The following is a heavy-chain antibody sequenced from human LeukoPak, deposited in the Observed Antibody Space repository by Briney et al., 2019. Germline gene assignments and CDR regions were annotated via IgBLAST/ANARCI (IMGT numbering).Heavy chain of an antibody. D-gene: IGHD6-13*01. Sequence: GESLKISCKGSGYSFTSYWIGWVRQMPGKGLEWMGIIYPGDSDTRYSPSFQGQVTISADKSISTAYLQWSSLKASDTAMYYCARRLPSYSGSWYWFDPWGQGTLVTVSS. CDR2: IYPGDSDT. J-gene: IGHJ5*02. CDR1: GYSFTSYW. CDR3: ARRLPSYSGSWYWFDP. V-gene: IGHV5-51*01.